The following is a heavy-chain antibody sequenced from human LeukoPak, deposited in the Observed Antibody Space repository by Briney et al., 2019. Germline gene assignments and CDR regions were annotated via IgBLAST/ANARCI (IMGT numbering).Heavy chain of an antibody. Sequence: GGSLRLSCAASGFTFSSYGMHWVRQAPGKGLEWMAVIWYDGSNKYYADSVKGRFTISRDNSKNTLYLQMNSLRAEDTAVYYCARDLSIAARPFDYWGQGTLVTVSS. CDR3: ARDLSIAARPFDY. CDR2: IWYDGSNK. D-gene: IGHD6-6*01. V-gene: IGHV3-33*01. CDR1: GFTFSSYG. J-gene: IGHJ4*02.